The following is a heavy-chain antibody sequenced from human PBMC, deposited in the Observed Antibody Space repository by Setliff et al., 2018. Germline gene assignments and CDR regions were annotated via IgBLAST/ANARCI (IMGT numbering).Heavy chain of an antibody. CDR1: GFTFSSYW. CDR2: IKQDGSEK. D-gene: IGHD2-2*01. CDR3: ARSESCGATNCSPFDY. J-gene: IGHJ4*02. Sequence: GGSLRLSCAASGFTFSSYWMSWVRQAPGKGLEWVSNIKQDGSEKHYVDSVKGRFTISRDNAENSLYLQMNSLRAEDTAVYYCARSESCGATNCSPFDYWGQGTLVTVSS. V-gene: IGHV3-7*01.